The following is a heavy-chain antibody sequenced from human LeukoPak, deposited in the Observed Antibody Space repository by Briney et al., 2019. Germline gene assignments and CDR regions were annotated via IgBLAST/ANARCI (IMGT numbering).Heavy chain of an antibody. D-gene: IGHD4-11*01. Sequence: PGGSLRLSCAASGFTFDDYAMHWVRQAPGKGLEWVSGISWNSGSIGYADSVKGRFTISRDNAKNSLYLQMNSLRAEDMALYYCVKADSREKSFDYWGQGTLVTVSS. CDR2: ISWNSGSI. CDR1: GFTFDDYA. CDR3: VKADSREKSFDY. V-gene: IGHV3-9*03. J-gene: IGHJ4*02.